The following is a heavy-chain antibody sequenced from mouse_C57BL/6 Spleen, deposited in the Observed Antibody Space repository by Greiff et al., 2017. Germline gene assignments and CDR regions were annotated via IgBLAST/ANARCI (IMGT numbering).Heavy chain of an antibody. Sequence: VQLQQSGPELVKPGASVKISCKASGYSFTGYYMNWVKQSPEKSLEWIGEINPSTGGTTYNQKFKAKATLTVDKSSSTAYMQLKSLTSEDSAVYYCARRAVVANFDYWGQGTTLTVSS. CDR2: INPSTGGT. CDR1: GYSFTGYY. CDR3: ARRAVVANFDY. V-gene: IGHV1-42*01. J-gene: IGHJ2*01. D-gene: IGHD1-1*01.